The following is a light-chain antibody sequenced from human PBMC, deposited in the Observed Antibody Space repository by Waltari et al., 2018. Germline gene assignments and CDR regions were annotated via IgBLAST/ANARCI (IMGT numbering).Light chain of an antibody. CDR2: DNN. J-gene: IGLJ1*01. CDR1: SSNIWKNY. CDR3: GTWDSGLSAGV. Sequence: QSVLTQPPSVSAAPGQQVTISCSGSSSNIWKNYVSWYQQLPGTAPKLLIYDNNVRPSGIPDRFSGSKSGTSAALGITGLQTGDEADYYCGTWDSGLSAGVFGTGTRVTVL. V-gene: IGLV1-51*01.